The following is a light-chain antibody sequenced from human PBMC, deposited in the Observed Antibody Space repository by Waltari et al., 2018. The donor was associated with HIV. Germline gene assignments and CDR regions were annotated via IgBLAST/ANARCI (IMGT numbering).Light chain of an antibody. CDR1: HDVATY. V-gene: IGKV1-39*01. Sequence: RVTMTCRSSHDVATYVSWYQQRPGKPPSLLIYSASTLHIGVPSRFTGAGSGRLFTLTINRLQPEDFASYFCQQASALPLTFGGGTNV. CDR3: QQASALPLT. J-gene: IGKJ4*01. CDR2: SAS.